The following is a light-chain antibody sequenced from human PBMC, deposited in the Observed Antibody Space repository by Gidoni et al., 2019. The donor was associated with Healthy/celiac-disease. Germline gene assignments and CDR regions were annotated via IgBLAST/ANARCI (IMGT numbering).Light chain of an antibody. CDR1: NIGSKS. CDR2: YDS. J-gene: IGLJ2*01. V-gene: IGLV3-21*04. Sequence: SSVLTQPPSVSVAPGKTARITCGGNNIGSKSVHWYQQKPGQAPVLFIYYDSDRPSGIPDRFSGSNSGNTATLPISSVEAGDEADYYCQVWDSSSDPHVVFGGGTKLTVL. CDR3: QVWDSSSDPHVV.